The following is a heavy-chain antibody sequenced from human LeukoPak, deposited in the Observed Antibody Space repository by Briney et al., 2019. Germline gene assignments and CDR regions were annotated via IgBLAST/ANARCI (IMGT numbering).Heavy chain of an antibody. CDR2: ISAYNDNT. CDR1: GYTFTSYG. D-gene: IGHD1-1*01. V-gene: IGHV1-18*04. CDR3: ARDKGLGGKYYDYFYGMDA. Sequence: ASVKVSCKASGYTFTSYGISWVRQAPGQGLEWMGWISAYNDNTYYAQRVQGRVTMTTDMYTTTAYMELKSLRYDDTAAYYCARDKGLGGKYYDYFYGMDAWGQGTTVTVSS. J-gene: IGHJ6*02.